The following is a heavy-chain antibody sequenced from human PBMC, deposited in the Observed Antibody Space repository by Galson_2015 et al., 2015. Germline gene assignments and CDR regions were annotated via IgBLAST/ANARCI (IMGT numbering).Heavy chain of an antibody. CDR3: ARDIRTVTPGSNWFDP. CDR1: GHSFTGYY. J-gene: IGHJ5*02. D-gene: IGHD3-10*01. Sequence: SVKVSCKASGHSFTGYYMHWVRQAPGQGLEWMGRINPNSGDTNYARKFQGRVTMTRDTSITTAYMELSRLRSDDTAMYYCARDIRTVTPGSNWFDPWGQGTLVTVSS. CDR2: INPNSGDT. V-gene: IGHV1-2*06.